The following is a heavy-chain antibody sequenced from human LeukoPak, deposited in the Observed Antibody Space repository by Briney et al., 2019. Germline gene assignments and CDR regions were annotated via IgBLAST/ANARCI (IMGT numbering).Heavy chain of an antibody. Sequence: SETLSLTCTVSGGSISSYYWSWIRQPSGKGLEWIGYIYYSGSTNYNPSLKSRVTISVDTSKNQFSLKLSSVTAADTAVYYCAGDRISTGQGFDYWGQGTLVTVSS. CDR2: IYYSGST. J-gene: IGHJ4*02. CDR3: AGDRISTGQGFDY. D-gene: IGHD3-10*01. V-gene: IGHV4-59*01. CDR1: GGSISSYY.